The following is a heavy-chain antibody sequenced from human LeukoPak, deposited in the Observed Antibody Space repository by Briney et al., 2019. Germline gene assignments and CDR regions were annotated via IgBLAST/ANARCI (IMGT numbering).Heavy chain of an antibody. Sequence: SQTLSLTCTVSGGSISSGSYYWSWIRQPAGKGLEWIGRIYTSGSTNYNPSLKSRVTMSVDTSQNQFSLKLSSVTAADTAVYYCARDRSSGWLSDRGQGTLVTVSS. CDR2: IYTSGST. CDR3: ARDRSSGWLSD. D-gene: IGHD6-19*01. J-gene: IGHJ4*02. V-gene: IGHV4-61*02. CDR1: GGSISSGSYY.